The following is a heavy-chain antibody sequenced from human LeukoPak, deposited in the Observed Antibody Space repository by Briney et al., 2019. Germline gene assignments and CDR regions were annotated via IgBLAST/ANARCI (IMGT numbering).Heavy chain of an antibody. V-gene: IGHV1-69*05. CDR1: GGTFSSYA. Sequence: SVKVSCKASGGTFSSYAISWLRQAPAQGLEWMGRIIPIFGTANYAQKFQGRVTITTDESTSTAYMELSSLRSEDTAVYYCALVVVTAMSYDAFDIWGQGTMVTVSS. CDR3: ALVVVTAMSYDAFDI. D-gene: IGHD2-21*02. CDR2: IIPIFGTA. J-gene: IGHJ3*02.